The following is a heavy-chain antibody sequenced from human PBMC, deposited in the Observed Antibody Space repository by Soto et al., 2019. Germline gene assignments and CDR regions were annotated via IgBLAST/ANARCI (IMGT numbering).Heavy chain of an antibody. CDR2: FDPEDGET. CDR1: GYTLTELS. V-gene: IGHV1-24*01. CDR3: ATPYGSGSYSNWFDP. Sequence: ASVKVSCKVSGYTLTELSMHWVRRAPGKGLEWMGGFDPEDGETIYAQKFQGRVTMTEDTSTDTAYMELSSLRSEDTAVYYCATPYGSGSYSNWFDPWGQGTLVTVSS. J-gene: IGHJ5*02. D-gene: IGHD3-10*01.